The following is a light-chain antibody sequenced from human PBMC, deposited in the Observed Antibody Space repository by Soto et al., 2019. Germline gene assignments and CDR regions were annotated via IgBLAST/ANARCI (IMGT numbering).Light chain of an antibody. V-gene: IGLV2-23*01. CDR3: CSYADSNTLV. Sequence: QSALTQPASVSGSPGQSITISCTGTSRDVGSYNLVSWYQHHPGKAPKLMIYEGSKRPSGVSNRFAGSKSGNTASLTISGLQAEDEADYYCCSYADSNTLVFGGGTKLTVL. CDR2: EGS. CDR1: SRDVGSYNL. J-gene: IGLJ2*01.